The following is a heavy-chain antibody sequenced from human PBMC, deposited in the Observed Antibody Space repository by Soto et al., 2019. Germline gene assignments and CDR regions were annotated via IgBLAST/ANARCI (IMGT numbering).Heavy chain of an antibody. CDR2: IYYSGET. Sequence: QVQLQESGPGLVKPSETLSLTCTVSGDSISRYYWSWIRLSPGKGLEWIGYIYYSGETNYNPSVQSRVTISVDRTKTQFSLRLSAVTEADTAVDYCARDQGGEFLKGSGRDVWGQGTTVNVSS. J-gene: IGHJ6*02. V-gene: IGHV4-59*01. CDR3: ARDQGGEFLKGSGRDV. CDR1: GDSISRYY. D-gene: IGHD3-10*01.